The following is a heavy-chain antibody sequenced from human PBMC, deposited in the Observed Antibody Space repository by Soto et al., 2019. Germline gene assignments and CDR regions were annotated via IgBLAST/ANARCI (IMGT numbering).Heavy chain of an antibody. J-gene: IGHJ6*02. D-gene: IGHD2-15*01. CDR2: ISGSGGST. CDR1: GSTLSSYA. Sequence: EVQLLESGGGLVQPGESLRLSCAASGSTLSSYAMSWVRQAPGKGLEWVSSISGSGGSTYYADSVKGRFTISRDNSKDTLYLQMSSPRAEDTAVYYCAKDSADCSAAACSSYFSFSGMDFWGQGTTVTVSS. V-gene: IGHV3-23*01. CDR3: AKDSADCSAAACSSYFSFSGMDF.